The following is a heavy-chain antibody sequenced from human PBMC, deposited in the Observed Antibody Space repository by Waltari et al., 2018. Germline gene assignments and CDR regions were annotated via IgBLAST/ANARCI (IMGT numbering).Heavy chain of an antibody. CDR3: ARVGCSGGSCYPDY. CDR2: IWYDGSNK. V-gene: IGHV3-33*01. J-gene: IGHJ4*02. D-gene: IGHD2-15*01. CDR1: GFTFSSYG. Sequence: ASGFTFSSYGMHWVRQAPGKGLEWVAVIWYDGSNKYYADSVKGRFTISRDNSKNTLYLQMNSLRAEDTAVYYCARVGCSGGSCYPDYWGQGTLVTVSS.